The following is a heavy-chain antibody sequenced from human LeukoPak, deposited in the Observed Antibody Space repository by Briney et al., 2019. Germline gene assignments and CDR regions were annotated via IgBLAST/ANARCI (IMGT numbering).Heavy chain of an antibody. J-gene: IGHJ5*02. Sequence: ASVKVSCKASGYTFTCYYMHWVRQAPGQGLEWMGWINPNSGGTNYAQKFQGRVTMTRDTSISTAYMELSRLRSDDTAVYYCARVARRVKNWFDPWGQGTLVTVSS. D-gene: IGHD3-3*01. V-gene: IGHV1-2*02. CDR2: INPNSGGT. CDR3: ARVARRVKNWFDP. CDR1: GYTFTCYY.